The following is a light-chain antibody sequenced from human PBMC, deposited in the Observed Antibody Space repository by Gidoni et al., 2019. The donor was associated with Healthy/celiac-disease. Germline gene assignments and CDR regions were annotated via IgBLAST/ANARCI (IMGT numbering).Light chain of an antibody. CDR1: SSNIGSNT. J-gene: IGLJ2*01. CDR3: AAWHDSLNGRV. V-gene: IGLV1-44*01. CDR2: SNN. Sequence: QSVLTQPPSASGTPGQRVTSSCSGSSSNIGSNTVNWYQQLPGTAPKLLIYSNNQRPSGVPVRFSGSKSGTSASLAISGLQSEDEADYYCAAWHDSLNGRVFGGGTKLTVL.